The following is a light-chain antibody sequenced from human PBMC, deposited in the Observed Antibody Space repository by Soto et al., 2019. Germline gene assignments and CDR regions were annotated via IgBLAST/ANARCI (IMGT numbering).Light chain of an antibody. CDR1: QSISSN. CDR3: QQYNYWPPYT. J-gene: IGKJ2*01. Sequence: EIVMTQSPATLSVSPGEGVTLSCRASQSISSNLAWYQQKPGQAPRLLIYGASTRATGIPARFSGSGSGTDLTLTISSLQSEDFAVYYCQQYNYWPPYTFGQGTKLQI. V-gene: IGKV3-15*01. CDR2: GAS.